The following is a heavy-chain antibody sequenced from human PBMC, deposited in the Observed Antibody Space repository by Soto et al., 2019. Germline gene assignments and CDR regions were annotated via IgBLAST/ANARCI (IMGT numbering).Heavy chain of an antibody. V-gene: IGHV4-59*12. J-gene: IGHJ4*02. CDR1: NGSISGFY. CDR2: IHYSGRT. Sequence: QVQLQESGPGLVKPSETLSLTCSVSNGSISGFYWTWIRQPPGKILEWIGYIHYSGRTDYNPSLTSRATMAVDTSKNQFSLNLKSIPAADTAVYYCVRVGVGIGNHFDSWGRGTLVTVSS. CDR3: VRVGVGIGNHFDS. D-gene: IGHD1-26*01.